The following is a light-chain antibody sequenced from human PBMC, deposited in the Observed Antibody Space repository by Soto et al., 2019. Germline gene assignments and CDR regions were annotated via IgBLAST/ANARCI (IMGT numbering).Light chain of an antibody. V-gene: IGKV1-9*01. Sequence: DIQLTQSPSFLSASVGDRVTITCRASQGISSYLAWYQQKPGKAPKLLIYAASTLQGGVPSRFSGSESGTEFTLTISSLQPEDFATYYCQQYNSFPTFGQGTKVDIK. J-gene: IGKJ1*01. CDR1: QGISSY. CDR2: AAS. CDR3: QQYNSFPT.